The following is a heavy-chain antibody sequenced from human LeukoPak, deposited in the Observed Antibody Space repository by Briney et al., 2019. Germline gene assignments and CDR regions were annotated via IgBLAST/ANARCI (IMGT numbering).Heavy chain of an antibody. CDR3: ANRGVVIRGVIIIGFHKEAYYFDC. CDR1: GLTLSNYG. J-gene: IGHJ4*02. D-gene: IGHD3-10*01. Sequence: GGSLRLSCVVSGLTLSNYGMSWVRQAPRKGLDWVSGIRERGGSTNYADSVKGRFTISRDNSKNTMYLQMNSVRAEDTAVYFCANRGVVIRGVIIIGFHKEAYYFDCWGQGMLVTVSS. CDR2: IRERGGST. V-gene: IGHV3-23*01.